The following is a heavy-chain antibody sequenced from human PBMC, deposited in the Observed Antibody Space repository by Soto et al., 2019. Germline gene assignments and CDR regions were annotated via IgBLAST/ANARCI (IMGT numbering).Heavy chain of an antibody. D-gene: IGHD1-1*01. CDR1: GFTFSSYT. Sequence: PGGSLRLSCAASGFTFSSYTMNWVRQAPGRGLEWVSSISSSSSYIYYADSLKGRFTISRDNAKNSLFLQMNSLRAEDSAAYYCARGASVTGTTIFFNSWGQGTRVTVSS. CDR3: ARGASVTGTTIFFNS. CDR2: ISSSSSYI. J-gene: IGHJ4*02. V-gene: IGHV3-21*01.